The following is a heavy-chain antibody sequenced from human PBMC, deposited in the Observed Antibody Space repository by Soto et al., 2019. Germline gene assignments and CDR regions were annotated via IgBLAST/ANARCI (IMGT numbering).Heavy chain of an antibody. CDR2: IYYGGNP. D-gene: IGHD3-22*01. CDR1: GGSISSSTYY. Sequence: QLQLQESGPGLVKPSETLSLTCTVSGGSISSSTYYWGWIRQPPGQGLEWIGNIYYGGNPYYNPSLKSRVTVSVDTSKNQFSLKLSSVTAADTAVYYCARQSGSGYYTVAYWGQGTLVTVSS. CDR3: ARQSGSGYYTVAY. J-gene: IGHJ4*02. V-gene: IGHV4-39*01.